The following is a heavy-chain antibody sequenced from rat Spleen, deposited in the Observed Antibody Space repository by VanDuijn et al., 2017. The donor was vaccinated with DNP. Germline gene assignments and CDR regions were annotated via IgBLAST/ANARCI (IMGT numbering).Heavy chain of an antibody. D-gene: IGHD5-1*01. J-gene: IGHJ2*01. V-gene: IGHV5-19*01. CDR2: ISPSGGST. CDR1: GFTFSNYG. Sequence: EVKLVESGGGLVQPGRSLKLSCAASGFTFSNYGMHWIRQTPTKGLEWVASISPSGGSTYYRDSVKGRFTISRDNAKSTLYLQMDSLRSEDTATYYCATGLGDYWGQGVMVTVSS. CDR3: ATGLGDY.